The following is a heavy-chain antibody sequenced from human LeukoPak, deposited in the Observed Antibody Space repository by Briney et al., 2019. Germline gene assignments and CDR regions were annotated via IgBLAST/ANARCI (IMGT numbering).Heavy chain of an antibody. D-gene: IGHD6-19*01. CDR2: IYYSGSN. J-gene: IGHJ4*02. CDR1: GGSISSYH. V-gene: IGHV4-59*01. Sequence: SETLSLTCTVSGGSISSYHWSWIRQPPGKGLEWIGYIYYSGSNNYNPSLKSRVTISVDTSKNQFSLKLSSVTAADTAVYYCARGAGWYDYWGQGTLVTVSS. CDR3: ARGAGWYDY.